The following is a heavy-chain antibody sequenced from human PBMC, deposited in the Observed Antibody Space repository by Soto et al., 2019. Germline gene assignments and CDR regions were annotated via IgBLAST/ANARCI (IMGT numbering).Heavy chain of an antibody. D-gene: IGHD3-10*01. J-gene: IGHJ6*02. Sequence: LRRSCAASGFIVRSNYMTWVRQAPGKGLEWVSVIYSSGNIYYPDSVKGRFTTSRDNSQNTFFLQMNSLRAEDTAVYYCARDSGMIRGNYGMDVWGQGTTVTVSS. CDR3: ARDSGMIRGNYGMDV. CDR1: GFIVRSNY. V-gene: IGHV3-53*01. CDR2: IYSSGNI.